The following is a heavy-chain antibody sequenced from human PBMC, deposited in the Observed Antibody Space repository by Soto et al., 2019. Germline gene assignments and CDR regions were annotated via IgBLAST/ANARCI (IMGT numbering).Heavy chain of an antibody. V-gene: IGHV4-59*01. Sequence: QVQLQESGPGLVKPSETLSLTCTVSGGSINNYHWSWIRQTPGKGLEWIGYIYYTGSTDYNPSLKDRVTISLDTSTKQFTLKLNSVTTADTALYYCARDGGYSRGLTYWYFDVWGRGTLVTVSS. CDR3: ARDGGYSRGLTYWYFDV. CDR1: GGSINNYH. CDR2: IYYTGST. D-gene: IGHD6-19*01. J-gene: IGHJ2*01.